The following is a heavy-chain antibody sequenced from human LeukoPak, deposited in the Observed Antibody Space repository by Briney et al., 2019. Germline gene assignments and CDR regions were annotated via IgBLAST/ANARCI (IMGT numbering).Heavy chain of an antibody. CDR1: GYSISSGYY. V-gene: IGHV4-38-2*02. CDR2: IYHSGST. Sequence: SETLSLTCTVSGYSISSGYYWGWIRQPPGKGLEWIGSIYHSGSTYYNPSLKSRVTISVDTSKNQFSLKLSSVTAADTAVYHCAREDSSGYHDDAFDIWAKGQWSPSLQ. CDR3: AREDSSGYHDDAFDI. D-gene: IGHD3-22*01. J-gene: IGHJ3*02.